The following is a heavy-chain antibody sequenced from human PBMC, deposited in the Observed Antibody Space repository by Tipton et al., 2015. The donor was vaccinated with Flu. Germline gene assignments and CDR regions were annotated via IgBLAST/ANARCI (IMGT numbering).Heavy chain of an antibody. V-gene: IGHV4-59*01. CDR1: DGSITGYY. Sequence: LRLSCTVSDGSITGYYWSWIRRPPGKGLEYIGFISYTGRPNYNPSLKSRLAVSLDASNHQFSPRLRSVSAADSAVYYCARGVIRGDHSYGFDVWGQGP. CDR2: ISYTGRP. J-gene: IGHJ6*02. CDR3: ARGVIRGDHSYGFDV. D-gene: IGHD2-21*01.